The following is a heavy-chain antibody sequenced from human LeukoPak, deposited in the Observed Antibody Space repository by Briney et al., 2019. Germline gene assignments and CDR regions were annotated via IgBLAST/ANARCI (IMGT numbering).Heavy chain of an antibody. Sequence: GESLKTSCKGSGYSFTSYWIGWVRQVPGKGLEWMGIIYPGDSDTRYSPSFQGQVIISADGSITTAYLQWSSLKASDTAMYYCARHAGIATPGTIDFWGQGTLVTVSS. CDR2: IYPGDSDT. CDR3: ARHAGIATPGTIDF. V-gene: IGHV5-51*01. D-gene: IGHD6-13*01. CDR1: GYSFTSYW. J-gene: IGHJ4*02.